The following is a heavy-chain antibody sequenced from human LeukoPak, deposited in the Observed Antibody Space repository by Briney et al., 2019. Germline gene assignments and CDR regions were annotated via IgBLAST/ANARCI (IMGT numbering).Heavy chain of an antibody. Sequence: GGSLRLSCAASGFIFSDYYMAWIRQAPGKGLECVSYISIGATTIYYADSVKGRFTISRDNSKNTLYLQMNSLRAEDTALYSCARESKFPDSGSYFNYFDYWGQGTLVTVSS. CDR2: ISIGATTI. CDR1: GFIFSDYY. CDR3: ARESKFPDSGSYFNYFDY. D-gene: IGHD1-26*01. J-gene: IGHJ4*02. V-gene: IGHV3-11*04.